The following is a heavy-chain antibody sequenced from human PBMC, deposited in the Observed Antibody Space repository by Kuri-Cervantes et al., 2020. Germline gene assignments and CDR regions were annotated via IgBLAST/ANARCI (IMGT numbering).Heavy chain of an antibody. J-gene: IGHJ5*02. CDR3: ARGKSIAARRAYSHWFDL. Sequence: ASVKVSCKASGYTFTSYSMHWVRQAPGQGLEWRGWMNPNNGNTGYAQKFQGRVTMTRNTSISTAYMELSSLRSEDTAVYYCARGKSIAARRAYSHWFDLWGQGTLVTVSS. V-gene: IGHV1-8*01. CDR2: MNPNNGNT. D-gene: IGHD6-6*01. CDR1: GYTFTSYS.